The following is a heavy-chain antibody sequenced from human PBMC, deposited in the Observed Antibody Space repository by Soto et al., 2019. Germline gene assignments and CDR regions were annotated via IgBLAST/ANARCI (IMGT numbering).Heavy chain of an antibody. Sequence: QVQLVESGGGVVQPGRSLRLSCAASGFTFSNYIMHWVRQAPGKGLEWVADILHDGNKKYYADSVKGRFTISRDNSKNTLYLQMNSLRPEDTAVYYCARDDEDGSYCDLGYWGQGTLVTVSS. CDR1: GFTFSNYI. V-gene: IGHV3-30-3*01. CDR2: ILHDGNKK. CDR3: ARDDEDGSYCDLGY. D-gene: IGHD3-10*01. J-gene: IGHJ4*02.